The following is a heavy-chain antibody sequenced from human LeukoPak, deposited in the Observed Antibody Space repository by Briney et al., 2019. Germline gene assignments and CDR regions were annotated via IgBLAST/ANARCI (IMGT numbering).Heavy chain of an antibody. J-gene: IGHJ6*03. CDR2: ISRNSGNI. V-gene: IGHV3-9*01. Sequence: GGSLRLSCAGSGFTFDDYAMHWVRQTPGKGLEWVSGISRNSGNIAYADFVGGRFTISRDNAKNSLSLQMNSLSDEDTAVYYCAKDAYGGATFFYYMDVWGKGTTVTVSS. CDR1: GFTFDDYA. D-gene: IGHD2/OR15-2a*01. CDR3: AKDAYGGATFFYYMDV.